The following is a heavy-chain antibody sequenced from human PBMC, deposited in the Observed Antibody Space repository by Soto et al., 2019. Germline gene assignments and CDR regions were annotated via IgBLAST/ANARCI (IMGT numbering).Heavy chain of an antibody. Sequence: SETLSLTCTVSGGSISSSSYYWGWIRQPPGKGLEWIGSIYYSGSTYYNPSLKSRVTISVDTSKNQFSLKLSSVTAADTAVYYCASGGWLGLRTFDYWGQGTLVTVSS. CDR1: GGSISSSSYY. V-gene: IGHV4-39*01. J-gene: IGHJ4*02. CDR2: IYYSGST. CDR3: ASGGWLGLRTFDY. D-gene: IGHD6-19*01.